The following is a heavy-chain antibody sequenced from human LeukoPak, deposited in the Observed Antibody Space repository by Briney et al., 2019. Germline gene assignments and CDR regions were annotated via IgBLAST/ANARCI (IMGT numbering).Heavy chain of an antibody. CDR1: GGTFSSYA. CDR3: ARDQYDSSGTLFDY. CDR2: ISAYNGNT. Sequence: ASVKVSCKASGGTFSSYAISWVRQAPGQGLEWMGWISAYNGNTNYAQKLQGRVTMTTDTSTSTGYVELRSLRSDDTAVYYCARDQYDSSGTLFDYWGQGTLVTVSS. D-gene: IGHD3-22*01. J-gene: IGHJ4*02. V-gene: IGHV1-18*01.